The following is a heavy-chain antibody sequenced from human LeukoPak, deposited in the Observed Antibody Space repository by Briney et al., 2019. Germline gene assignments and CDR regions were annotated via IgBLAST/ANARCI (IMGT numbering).Heavy chain of an antibody. CDR3: ARGGNYGDYDGYFDY. CDR1: GGSISSGNW. J-gene: IGHJ4*02. Sequence: PSETLSLTCAVPGGSISSGNWWSWVRQPPGKGLEWIGQIYHSGSTNYNPSRRSLVTISVDTSKNQFSLKLSSVTAADTAVYYCARGGNYGDYDGYFDYWGQGTLVPVSS. D-gene: IGHD4-17*01. V-gene: IGHV4-4*02. CDR2: IYHSGST.